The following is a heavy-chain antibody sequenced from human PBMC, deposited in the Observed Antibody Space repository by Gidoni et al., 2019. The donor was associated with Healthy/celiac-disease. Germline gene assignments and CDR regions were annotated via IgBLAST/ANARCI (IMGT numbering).Heavy chain of an antibody. CDR1: GGTFRSYT. Sequence: QVQLVQSGAEVKKPGSSVKVSCKASGGTFRSYTISWGRQAPGQGLEWMGRIIPILGIANYAQKFQGRVTITADKSTSTAYMELSSLRSEDTAVYYCARAYYYGSGSYYRGGNWYFDLWGRGTLVTVSS. J-gene: IGHJ2*01. CDR2: IIPILGIA. V-gene: IGHV1-69*02. CDR3: ARAYYYGSGSYYRGGNWYFDL. D-gene: IGHD3-10*01.